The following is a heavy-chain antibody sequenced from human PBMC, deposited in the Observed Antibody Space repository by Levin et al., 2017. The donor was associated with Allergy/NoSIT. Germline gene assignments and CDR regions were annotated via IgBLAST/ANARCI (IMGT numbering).Heavy chain of an antibody. CDR3: ASWDSSGYQKPLFDY. CDR2: IYYSGST. D-gene: IGHD3-22*01. Sequence: PSETLSLTCTVSGGSVSSGSYYWSWIRQPPGKGLEWIGYIYYSGSTNYNPSLKSRVTISVDTSKNQFSLKLSSVTAADTAVYYCASWDSSGYQKPLFDYWGQGTLVTVSS. CDR1: GGSVSSGSYY. V-gene: IGHV4-61*01. J-gene: IGHJ4*02.